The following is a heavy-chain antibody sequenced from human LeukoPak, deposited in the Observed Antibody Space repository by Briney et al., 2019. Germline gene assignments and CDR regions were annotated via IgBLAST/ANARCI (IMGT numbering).Heavy chain of an antibody. CDR3: AKEDGYNSDFDY. D-gene: IGHD5-24*01. Sequence: GGSLRLSCAASGFTFSSYGMHWVRQAPGKGLEWVAFIRYDGSNKYYADSVKGRFTISRDNSKNTLYLQMNSLRAEDTAVYYCAKEDGYNSDFDYWGQGTLVTVSS. CDR2: IRYDGSNK. J-gene: IGHJ4*02. V-gene: IGHV3-30*02. CDR1: GFTFSSYG.